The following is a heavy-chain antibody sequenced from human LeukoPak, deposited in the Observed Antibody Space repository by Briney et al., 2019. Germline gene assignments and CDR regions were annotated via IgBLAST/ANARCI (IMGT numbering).Heavy chain of an antibody. CDR2: INHSGST. Sequence: SETLSLTCAVYGGSFSGYYWSWIRQPPGKGLEWIEEINHSGSTNYNPSLKSRVTISVDTSKNQFSLKLSSVTAADTAVYYCAREDYGGRSFDYWGQGTLVTVSS. CDR3: AREDYGGRSFDY. J-gene: IGHJ4*02. V-gene: IGHV4-34*01. CDR1: GGSFSGYY. D-gene: IGHD4-23*01.